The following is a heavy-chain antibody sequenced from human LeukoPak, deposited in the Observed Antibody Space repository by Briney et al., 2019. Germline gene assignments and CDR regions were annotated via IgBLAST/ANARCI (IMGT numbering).Heavy chain of an antibody. CDR1: GFTFTTYS. Sequence: GGSLRLSCAASGFTFTTYSIHWVRQAPGKGLEWVAVISSDGSNKYYAHSVKGRFTVSRDNSKNTLYLQMNSLRAEDTAVYYCARVRGTQRTYCSSTSCPNTMYYFDYWGQGTLVTVSS. V-gene: IGHV3-30-3*01. J-gene: IGHJ4*02. D-gene: IGHD2-2*01. CDR2: ISSDGSNK. CDR3: ARVRGTQRTYCSSTSCPNTMYYFDY.